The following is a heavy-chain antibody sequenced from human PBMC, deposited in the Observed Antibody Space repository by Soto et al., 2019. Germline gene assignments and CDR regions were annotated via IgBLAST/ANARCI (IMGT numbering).Heavy chain of an antibody. V-gene: IGHV4-39*01. CDR1: GGSVSSTTYY. Sequence: QLQLQESGPGLAKPSETLSLTCTVSGGSVSSTTYYWAWIRQPPGRGLEWIGSIHYSRGTYYNTSLKIRVAISVDKSKNHFSLNLSSVTAADTAVYYCAGCEMDLPSNSCYLASWGQGTLVTVSS. D-gene: IGHD2-2*01. J-gene: IGHJ5*02. CDR3: AGCEMDLPSNSCYLAS. CDR2: IHYSRGT.